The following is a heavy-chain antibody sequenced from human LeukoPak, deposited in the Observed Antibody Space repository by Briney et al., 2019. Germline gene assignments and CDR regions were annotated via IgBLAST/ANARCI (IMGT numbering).Heavy chain of an antibody. J-gene: IGHJ4*02. CDR2: ISYDGSNE. CDR3: ARGPTKVAATALFDY. CDR1: GFTFSSYA. Sequence: GGSLRLSCAASGFTFSSYAMHWVRQAPGKGLEWVAVISYDGSNEYYADSVKGRFTISRDNSKNTLYLQMNSLRAEDTAVYYCARGPTKVAATALFDYWGQGTLVTVSS. V-gene: IGHV3-30*04. D-gene: IGHD2-15*01.